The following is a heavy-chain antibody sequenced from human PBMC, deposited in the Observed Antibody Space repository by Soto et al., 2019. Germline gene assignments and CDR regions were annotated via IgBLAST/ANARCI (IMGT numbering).Heavy chain of an antibody. D-gene: IGHD2-15*01. Sequence: QVQLQESGPGLVKPSETLSLTCTVSGCSISSSYWSWIRQPPGKGLEWIGYIYYSGSTKYNPSLKSRVALSADTSKNQFSLKLNSVTAADTAVYYCARHGQNIVTTGPVQYYFDYWGQGTLVPVS. CDR2: IYYSGST. V-gene: IGHV4-59*08. CDR3: ARHGQNIVTTGPVQYYFDY. J-gene: IGHJ4*02. CDR1: GCSISSSY.